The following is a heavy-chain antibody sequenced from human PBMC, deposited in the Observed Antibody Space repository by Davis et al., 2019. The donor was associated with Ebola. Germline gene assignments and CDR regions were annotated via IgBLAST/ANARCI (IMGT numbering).Heavy chain of an antibody. CDR3: ARDPSGGSGWSVGYYGMDV. CDR2: LYSSGST. D-gene: IGHD6-19*01. V-gene: IGHV3-53*01. CDR1: GFTVSSNY. J-gene: IGHJ6*04. Sequence: GESLKISCAASGFTVSSNYMIWVRQAPGKGLEWVSLLYSSGSTFYADSVKGRFIISRDNYENTLYLQMNSLRVEDTAVYFCARDPSGGSGWSVGYYGMDVWGKGTTVTVSS.